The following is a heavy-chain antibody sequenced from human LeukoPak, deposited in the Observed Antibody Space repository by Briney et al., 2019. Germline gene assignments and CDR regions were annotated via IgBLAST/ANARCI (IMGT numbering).Heavy chain of an antibody. J-gene: IGHJ6*02. Sequence: GGSLRLSCAASGFTFSDYSMNWVRQAPGKGLEWVSSINSSGSHTLYADSVKGRFTISRDSAKNSLYLQMNSLRAEDTAVYYCARAKEWELLPYYYYGMDVWGQGTTVTVSS. CDR3: ARAKEWELLPYYYYGMDV. CDR1: GFTFSDYS. D-gene: IGHD1-26*01. V-gene: IGHV3-21*04. CDR2: INSSGSHT.